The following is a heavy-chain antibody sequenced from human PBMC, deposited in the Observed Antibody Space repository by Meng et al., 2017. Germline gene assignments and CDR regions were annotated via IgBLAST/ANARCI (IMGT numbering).Heavy chain of an antibody. J-gene: IGHJ4*02. CDR2: INPSGGST. V-gene: IGHV1-46*01. D-gene: IGHD2-15*01. CDR1: GYTFTSYY. CDR3: ASLPYCSGGSCYDDDY. Sequence: ASVKVSCKASGYTFTSYYMHWVRQAPGQGLEWMGIINPSGGSTSYAQKFQGRVTMTRDTSTSTVYMELISLRSEDTAVYYCASLPYCSGGSCYDDDYWGQGTLVTVSS.